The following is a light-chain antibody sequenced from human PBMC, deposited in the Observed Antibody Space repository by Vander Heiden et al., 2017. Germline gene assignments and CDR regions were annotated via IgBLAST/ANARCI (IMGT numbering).Light chain of an antibody. CDR3: QQRSNWRLT. CDR2: EAS. CDR1: QSVSSF. V-gene: IGKV3-11*01. Sequence: VLTQSPATLSFSPGDRATLSCRASQSVSSFLGWYQQKPGQSPRLLIYEASNRATGIPARFSGSGSGTDFTLTISSLEPEDFAVYYCQQRSNWRLTFGGGTKVEIK. J-gene: IGKJ4*01.